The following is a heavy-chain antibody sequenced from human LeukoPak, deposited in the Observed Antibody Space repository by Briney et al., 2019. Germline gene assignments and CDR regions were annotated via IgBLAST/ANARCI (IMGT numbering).Heavy chain of an antibody. J-gene: IGHJ6*02. D-gene: IGHD6-13*01. V-gene: IGHV3-21*01. CDR3: ARDRYSSSWYSIYYYGMDV. CDR2: ISSSSSYI. CDR1: GFTFSSYS. Sequence: GGSLRLSCAASGFTFSSYSMNWVRQAPGKGLEWVSSISSSSSYIYYADSVEGRFTISRDNAKNSLYLQMNSLRAEDTAVYYCARDRYSSSWYSIYYYGMDVWGQGTTVTVSS.